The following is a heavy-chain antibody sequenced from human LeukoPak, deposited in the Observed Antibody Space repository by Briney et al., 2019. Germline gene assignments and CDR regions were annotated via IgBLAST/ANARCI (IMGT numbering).Heavy chain of an antibody. V-gene: IGHV4-4*07. J-gene: IGHJ5*02. CDR1: GGTISSYY. Sequence: SETLSLTCTVSGGTISSYYWSWIRQPAGKGLEWIGHIYTSGGTDYNPSLKSRVTMSVDTSKNQLSLKLSSVTAADTAVYYCARDLGPVRSGWFDPWGQGTLVTVSS. D-gene: IGHD3-10*01. CDR3: ARDLGPVRSGWFDP. CDR2: IYTSGGT.